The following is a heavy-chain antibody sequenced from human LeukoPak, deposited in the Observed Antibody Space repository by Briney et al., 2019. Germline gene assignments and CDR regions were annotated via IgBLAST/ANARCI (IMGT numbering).Heavy chain of an antibody. CDR1: GFTFSSYA. CDR3: ARGTSY. V-gene: IGHV3-30-3*01. Sequence: GGSLRLSCAASGFTFSSYAMHWVRQAPGKGLEWVAVISYGGSDKYYADSVKGRFTISRDNSKNTLYLQMNSLRAEDTAVYYCARGTSYWGQGTLVTVSS. CDR2: ISYGGSDK. J-gene: IGHJ4*02. D-gene: IGHD2-2*01.